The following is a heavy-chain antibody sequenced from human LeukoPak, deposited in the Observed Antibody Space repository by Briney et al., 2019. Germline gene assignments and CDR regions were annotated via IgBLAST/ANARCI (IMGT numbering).Heavy chain of an antibody. CDR3: TRESNSALPAFDF. Sequence: SGTLSLTCAVSGDSISSSHWWSWVRQPPGKGLEWIGEIYHSGNTNYNPSLKSRVTMSVDKSKNQFSLKLSSVTAADTAAYYCTRESNSALPAFDFWGQGTLVTVSS. CDR1: GDSISSSHW. CDR2: IYHSGNT. V-gene: IGHV4-4*02. J-gene: IGHJ4*02. D-gene: IGHD4/OR15-4a*01.